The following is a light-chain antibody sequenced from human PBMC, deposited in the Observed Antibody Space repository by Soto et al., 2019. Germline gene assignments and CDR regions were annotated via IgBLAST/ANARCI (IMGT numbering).Light chain of an antibody. CDR1: QSVSSSY. CDR3: QQYGSSQWT. J-gene: IGKJ1*01. V-gene: IGKV3-20*01. Sequence: EIVLTQSPGTLSLSPGERATLSCRASQSVSSSYLAWYQQKPGQAPRLLIYGASSRATGIPDRFSGSGSGTYFTLTISRREPEDFAVYYCQQYGSSQWTFGQGTKVEIK. CDR2: GAS.